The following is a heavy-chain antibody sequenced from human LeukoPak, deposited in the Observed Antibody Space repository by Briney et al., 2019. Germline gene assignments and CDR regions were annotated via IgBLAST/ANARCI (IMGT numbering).Heavy chain of an antibody. CDR2: ISGTSYSI. V-gene: IGHV3-48*01. D-gene: IGHD6-13*01. CDR1: GFTFSSYS. Sequence: GGSLRLSCVASGFTFSSYSMNWFRQAPGKGLEWVSYISGTSYSIYYADSVKGRFTISRDNAKNSLYLQMNSLRAEDTAVYYCAKDTTPYSSSWYCFDYWGQGTLVTVSS. J-gene: IGHJ4*02. CDR3: AKDTTPYSSSWYCFDY.